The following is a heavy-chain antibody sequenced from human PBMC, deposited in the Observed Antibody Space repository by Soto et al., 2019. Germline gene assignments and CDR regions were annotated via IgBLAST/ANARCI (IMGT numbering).Heavy chain of an antibody. CDR3: ARHGGQQLAEYNWFDP. CDR1: GGSISSSSYY. V-gene: IGHV4-39*01. J-gene: IGHJ5*02. Sequence: ASETLSLTCTVSGGSISSSSYYWGWIRQPPGKGLEWIGSIYYSGSTYYNPSLKSRVTISVDTSKNQFSLKLSSVTAADTAVYYCARHGGQQLAEYNWFDPWGQGTLVTVSS. CDR2: IYYSGST. D-gene: IGHD6-13*01.